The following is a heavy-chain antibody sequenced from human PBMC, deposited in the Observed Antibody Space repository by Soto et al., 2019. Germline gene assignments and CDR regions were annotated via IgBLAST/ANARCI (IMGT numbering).Heavy chain of an antibody. D-gene: IGHD3-16*02. J-gene: IGHJ4*02. CDR2: LFYNENT. V-gene: IGHV4-39*01. CDR3: ASLGVISPFDY. CDR1: GGSISSSNYY. Sequence: SETLSLTCTVSGGSISSSNYYWGWIRQPPGKGLEWIGSLFYNENTYYNPSLKRRGNISVDTSKNQFSLKLSSVTAADTALYYCASLGVISPFDYWGEGTLATVSS.